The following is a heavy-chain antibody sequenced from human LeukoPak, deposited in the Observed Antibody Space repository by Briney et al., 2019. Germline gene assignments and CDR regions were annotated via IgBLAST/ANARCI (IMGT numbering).Heavy chain of an antibody. V-gene: IGHV3-30-3*01. CDR1: GFTFSSYA. D-gene: IGHD4-17*01. J-gene: IGHJ6*02. CDR3: ARDKFDYGDYYYYYGMDV. Sequence: GRSLRLSCAASGFTFSSYAMHWVRQAPGKGLEWVAVISYDGGNKYYADSVKGRFTISRDNSKNTLYLQMNNLRAEDTAVYYCARDKFDYGDYYYYYGMDVWGQGTTVTVSS. CDR2: ISYDGGNK.